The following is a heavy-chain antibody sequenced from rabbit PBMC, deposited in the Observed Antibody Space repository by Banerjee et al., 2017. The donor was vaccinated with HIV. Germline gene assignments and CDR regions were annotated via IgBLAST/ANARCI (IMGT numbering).Heavy chain of an antibody. CDR3: ARGYGGSTGYNL. CDR1: GFDFSSYS. J-gene: IGHJ4*01. Sequence: QSLEESGGDLVKPGGTLTLTCKASGFDFSSYSIGWVRQAPGKGLEWIGCIYAGGSGDTYFASWAKGRFTISKTSSTTVTLQMTSLTVADTATYFCARGYGGSTGYNLWGPGTL. CDR2: IYAGGSGDT. D-gene: IGHD1-1*01. V-gene: IGHV1S40*01.